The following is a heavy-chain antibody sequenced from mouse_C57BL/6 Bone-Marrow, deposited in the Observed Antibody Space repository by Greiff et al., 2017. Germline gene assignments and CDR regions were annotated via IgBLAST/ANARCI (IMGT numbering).Heavy chain of an antibody. J-gene: IGHJ4*01. Sequence: QVQLKQSGAELMKPGASVKLSCKATGYTFTGYWIEWVKQRPGHGLEWIGEILPGSGSTNYNEKFKGKATFTADTSSNTAYMQLSSLTTEDSAIYYCARRGGLRLGLYYYAMDYWGQGTSVTVSS. D-gene: IGHD2-4*01. CDR2: ILPGSGST. CDR3: ARRGGLRLGLYYYAMDY. CDR1: GYTFTGYW. V-gene: IGHV1-9*01.